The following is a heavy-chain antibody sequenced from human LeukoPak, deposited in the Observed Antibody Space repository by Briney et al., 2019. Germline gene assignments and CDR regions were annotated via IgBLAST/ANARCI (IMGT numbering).Heavy chain of an antibody. Sequence: ASVKVSCKASGYTFTGYYMHWVRQAPGQGLEWMGRINPNSGGTNYAQKFQGRVTMTRDTSISTAYMELSRLRSDDTAVYYCARDLSGAADNWFDPWGQGTLVTVSP. D-gene: IGHD2-8*02. CDR2: INPNSGGT. CDR1: GYTFTGYY. V-gene: IGHV1-2*06. CDR3: ARDLSGAADNWFDP. J-gene: IGHJ5*02.